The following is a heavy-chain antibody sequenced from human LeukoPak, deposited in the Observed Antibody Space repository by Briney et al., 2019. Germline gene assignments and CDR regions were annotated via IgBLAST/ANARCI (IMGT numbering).Heavy chain of an antibody. D-gene: IGHD2-21*02. CDR1: GFTFSSYS. Sequence: GGSLRLSCAASGFTFSSYSMNWVRQAPGKGLEWVSSISSSSSYIYYADSVKGRFTISRDNAKNSLYLQINSLRAEDTAVYYCARDGSYCGGDCFGDAFDVWGQGTMVTVSS. J-gene: IGHJ3*01. CDR3: ARDGSYCGGDCFGDAFDV. CDR2: ISSSSSYI. V-gene: IGHV3-21*01.